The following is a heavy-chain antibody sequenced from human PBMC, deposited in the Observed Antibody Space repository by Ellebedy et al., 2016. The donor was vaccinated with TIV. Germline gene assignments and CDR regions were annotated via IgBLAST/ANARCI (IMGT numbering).Heavy chain of an antibody. Sequence: SETLSLTCTVSGYSISSGYYWGWIRQPPGKGLEWIGSFYHSGSTYYNPSLKRRVTISVDRSKNQLSLKLSSVTAADTAVSYCATFRNLDAFDIWGQGTMVTVSS. CDR1: GYSISSGYY. CDR3: ATFRNLDAFDI. J-gene: IGHJ3*02. CDR2: FYHSGST. V-gene: IGHV4-38-2*02.